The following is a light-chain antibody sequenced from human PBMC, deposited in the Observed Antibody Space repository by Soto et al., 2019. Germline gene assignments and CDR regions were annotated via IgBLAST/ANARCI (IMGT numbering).Light chain of an antibody. J-gene: IGLJ7*01. CDR3: CSYTGSYSLDV. CDR2: DVS. Sequence: QSALTQPRSVSGSPGQSVTISCTATSSDVGGYKYVSWYQQHPGKAPKIMIYDVSKRPSGVPDRFSGSKSGKTASLTISGLQADDEADDYCCSYTGSYSLDVFGSGTQLTVL. CDR1: SSDVGGYKY. V-gene: IGLV2-11*01.